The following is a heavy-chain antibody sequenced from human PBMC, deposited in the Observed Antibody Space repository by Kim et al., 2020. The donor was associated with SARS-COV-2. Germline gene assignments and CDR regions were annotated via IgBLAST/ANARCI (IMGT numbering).Heavy chain of an antibody. D-gene: IGHD6-19*01. V-gene: IGHV1-24*01. CDR2: FDPEDGET. CDR3: ATVPVGGVAGITHA. J-gene: IGHJ5*02. Sequence: ASVKVSCKVSGYTLTELSMHWVRQAPGKGLEWMGGFDPEDGETIYAQKFQGRVTMTVDTSTDTAYMQLSSLRSEDTAVYYCATVPVGGVAGITHAWGQGTLVTVSS. CDR1: GYTLTELS.